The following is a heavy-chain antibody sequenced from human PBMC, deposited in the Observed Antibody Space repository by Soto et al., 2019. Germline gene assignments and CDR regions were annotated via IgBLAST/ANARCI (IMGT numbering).Heavy chain of an antibody. J-gene: IGHJ2*01. CDR2: ISYDGSYR. CDR1: GFALTPYA. CDR3: ARDWDRGGGSYLWKFDL. V-gene: IGHV3-30-3*01. D-gene: IGHD1-26*01. Sequence: QEQLVESGGGVVQPGRSLRLSCAASGFALTPYAMHWVRQAPGKGLEWVAIISYDGSYRSYGDSVKGRFNISRDNSENSLYLQMDTLRSEDTAVYYCARDWDRGGGSYLWKFDLWGLGPLVTVSS.